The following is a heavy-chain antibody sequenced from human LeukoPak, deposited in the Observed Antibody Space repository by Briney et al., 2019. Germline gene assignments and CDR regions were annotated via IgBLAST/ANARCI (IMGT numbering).Heavy chain of an antibody. CDR3: FGITVTDVPY. CDR2: IRYDGSNK. D-gene: IGHD1-7*01. V-gene: IGHV3-30*02. CDR1: GLPFSHSG. Sequence: PGGSLRLSCAASGLPFSHSGMHWVRQAPGKGLEWVAFIRYDGSNKYYADPVKGRFTISRDNSKNALYLQMNGLRGEDTAVYYCFGITVTDVPYWGQGTLVTVSS. J-gene: IGHJ4*02.